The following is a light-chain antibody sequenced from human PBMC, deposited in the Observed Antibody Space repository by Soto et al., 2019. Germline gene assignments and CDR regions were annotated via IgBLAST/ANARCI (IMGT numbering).Light chain of an antibody. CDR2: DAS. Sequence: DIQMTQSPSTLSASVGDRVTITFRASQDINSWLAWYQQKPGKAPKLLIFDASNLESGVPSRFSGSGSETEFTLTISSLQPDDFATYYCRQYNTFSTFGQGTKVDI. V-gene: IGKV1-5*01. J-gene: IGKJ1*01. CDR1: QDINSW. CDR3: RQYNTFST.